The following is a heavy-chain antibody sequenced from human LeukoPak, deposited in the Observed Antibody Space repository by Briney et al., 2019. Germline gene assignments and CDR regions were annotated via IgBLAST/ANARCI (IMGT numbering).Heavy chain of an antibody. CDR3: ARSIAVAGDAYFDY. CDR2: IDPIFGTA. V-gene: IGHV1-69*06. Sequence: SVKVSCKASGGTFSSYAISWVRQAPGQGLEWMGGIDPIFGTANYAQKFQGRVTITADKSTSTAYMELSSLRSEDTAVYYCARSIAVAGDAYFDYWGQGTLVTVSS. D-gene: IGHD6-19*01. CDR1: GGTFSSYA. J-gene: IGHJ4*02.